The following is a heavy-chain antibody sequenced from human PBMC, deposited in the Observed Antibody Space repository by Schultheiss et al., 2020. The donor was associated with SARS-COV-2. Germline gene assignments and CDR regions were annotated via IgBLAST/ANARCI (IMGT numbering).Heavy chain of an antibody. Sequence: SQTLSLTCTVSGGSISSGDYYWSWIRQHPGKGLEWIGYIYYSGSTNYNPSLKSRVTISVDTSKNQFSLKLSSVTAADTAVYYCARESSSTSRWFDPWGQGTLVTVSS. CDR2: IYYSGST. D-gene: IGHD2-2*01. CDR1: GGSISSGDYY. V-gene: IGHV4-61*08. J-gene: IGHJ5*02. CDR3: ARESSSTSRWFDP.